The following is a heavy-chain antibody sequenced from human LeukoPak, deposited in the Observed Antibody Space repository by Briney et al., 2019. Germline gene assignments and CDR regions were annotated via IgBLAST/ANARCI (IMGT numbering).Heavy chain of an antibody. D-gene: IGHD6-19*01. J-gene: IGHJ4*02. V-gene: IGHV4-59*01. CDR1: GGSISSYY. Sequence: PSETLSLTCTVSGGSISSYYWSWIRQPPGKGLEWIGYIYYSGSTNYNPSLKSRVTISVDTSKNQFSLKLSSVTAADTAVCYCARGLYSSGWALFDYWGQGTLVTVSS. CDR3: ARGLYSSGWALFDY. CDR2: IYYSGST.